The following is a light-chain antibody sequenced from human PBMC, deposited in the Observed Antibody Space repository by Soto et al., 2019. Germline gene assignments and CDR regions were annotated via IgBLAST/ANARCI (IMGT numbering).Light chain of an antibody. J-gene: IGKJ1*01. CDR2: WAS. V-gene: IGKV4-1*01. CDR1: QSVLYSSNNKNY. Sequence: DIVMTQSPDSLAVSLGESATINCKSSQSVLYSSNNKNYLAWYQQKPGQPPKLLIYWASTRESGVPDRFSGSGSGTDFTLTISSLQAEDFAIYYCQQYNNWPPWTFGQGTKVDIK. CDR3: QQYNNWPPWT.